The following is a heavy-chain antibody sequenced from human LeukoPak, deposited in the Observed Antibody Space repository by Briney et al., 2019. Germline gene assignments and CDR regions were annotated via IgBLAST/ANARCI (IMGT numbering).Heavy chain of an antibody. V-gene: IGHV3-30*18. D-gene: IGHD3-16*01. CDR3: AKVTGGGFDY. CDR1: GFTFSSYG. Sequence: PGRSLRLSCAASGFTFSSYGMHWVRQAPGKGLEWVAVISYDGSNKYYAASVKGRFTISRDNSKNTLYLQMNSLRAEDTAVYYCAKVTGGGFDYWGQGTLVTVSS. J-gene: IGHJ4*02. CDR2: ISYDGSNK.